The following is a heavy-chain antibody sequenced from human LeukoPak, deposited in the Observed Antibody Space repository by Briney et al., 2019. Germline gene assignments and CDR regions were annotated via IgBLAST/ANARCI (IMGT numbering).Heavy chain of an antibody. CDR2: INHSGST. J-gene: IGHJ4*02. V-gene: IGHV4-34*01. CDR3: ARVVDSSGWYYFDY. CDR1: GGSLSGYY. Sequence: PSETLSLTCAVYGGSLSGYYWSWIRQPPGKGLEWIGEINHSGSTNYNPSLKSRVTISGDTSKNQFSLKLSSVTAADTAVYYCARVVDSSGWYYFDYWGQGTLVTVSS. D-gene: IGHD6-19*01.